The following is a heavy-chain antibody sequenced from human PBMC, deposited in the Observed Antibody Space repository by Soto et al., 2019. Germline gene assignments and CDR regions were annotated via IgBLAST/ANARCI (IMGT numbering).Heavy chain of an antibody. V-gene: IGHV3-30-3*01. CDR1: GFTFSAYG. J-gene: IGHJ5*01. CDR3: AISIVPKVTRRIDT. D-gene: IGHD3-16*02. CDR2: ISYDGTDK. Sequence: PGGSLRLSCAASGFTFSAYGLHWVRQAPGKGLEWVALISYDGTDKTYADSVKGRFTISRDNSQNTLSLQMNSLGPEDTAVYYCAISIVPKVTRRIDTWGQGTLVTVSS.